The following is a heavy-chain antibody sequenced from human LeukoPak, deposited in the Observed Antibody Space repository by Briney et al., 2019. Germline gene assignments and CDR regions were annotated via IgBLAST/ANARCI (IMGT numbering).Heavy chain of an antibody. Sequence: PSETLSLTCTVSGGSISSYYWNWIRQPPGQGLEWIGYSYYSGSTNYNPSLKSRVTISVDTSKNQFSLKLSSVTAADTAVYYCARGGWYPESFQHWGQGALVTVSS. J-gene: IGHJ1*01. CDR2: SYYSGST. CDR1: GGSISSYY. V-gene: IGHV4-59*01. D-gene: IGHD6-19*01. CDR3: ARGGWYPESFQH.